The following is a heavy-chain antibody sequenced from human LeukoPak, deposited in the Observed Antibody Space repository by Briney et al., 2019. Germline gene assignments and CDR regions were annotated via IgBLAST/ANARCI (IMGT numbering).Heavy chain of an antibody. V-gene: IGHV3-23*01. CDR3: AKAASSSWPSYYYGMDV. Sequence: GGSLRLSCAASGFIFSSYSMSWVRQAPGMGLEWVSVITGSGGNTYYADSVKGRFTISKDNSKNTVYLQMSSLRVDDTAVYYCAKAASSSWPSYYYGMDVLGQGTTVTVSS. D-gene: IGHD6-13*01. CDR2: ITGSGGNT. J-gene: IGHJ6*02. CDR1: GFIFSSYS.